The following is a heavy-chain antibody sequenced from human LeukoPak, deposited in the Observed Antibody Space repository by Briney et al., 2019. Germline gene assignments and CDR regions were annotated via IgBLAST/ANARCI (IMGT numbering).Heavy chain of an antibody. V-gene: IGHV3-7*03. CDR3: ASRGDSSGYYAFDI. CDR1: GFTFSSYW. J-gene: IGHJ3*02. CDR2: IKQDGSEK. D-gene: IGHD3-22*01. Sequence: GGSLRLSCAASGFTFSSYWMSWVRQAPGKGLEWVANIKQDGSEKYYVDSVKGRFTISRDNAKNSLYLQMNSLRAEDTAVYYCASRGDSSGYYAFDIWGQGTMVTVSS.